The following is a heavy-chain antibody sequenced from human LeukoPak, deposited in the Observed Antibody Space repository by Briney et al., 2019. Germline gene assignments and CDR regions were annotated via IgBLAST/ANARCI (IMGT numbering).Heavy chain of an antibody. CDR1: GFTFSNYW. CDR3: AKGDSYGRFDY. V-gene: IGHV3-7*05. D-gene: IGHD5-18*01. CDR2: IKQSGSEK. J-gene: IGHJ4*02. Sequence: PGGSLRLSCAASGFTFSNYWMSWVRQAPGTGLEWVANIKQSGSEKYYVDSVKGRFTISRDNSKNTLYLQMNSLRAEDTAVYYCAKGDSYGRFDYWGQGTLVTVSS.